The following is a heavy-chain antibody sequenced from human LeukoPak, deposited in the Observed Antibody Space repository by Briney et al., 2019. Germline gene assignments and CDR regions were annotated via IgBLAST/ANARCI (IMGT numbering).Heavy chain of an antibody. D-gene: IGHD3-22*01. Sequence: GGSLRLSCAASGFTFSSYAMHWVRQAPGKGLEWVAVISYDGSNKYYADSVKGRFTISRDNSKNTLYLQMSSLRAEDTAVYYCARGPPTYYYDSSGYYGDYWGQGTLVTVSS. CDR3: ARGPPTYYYDSSGYYGDY. J-gene: IGHJ4*02. CDR1: GFTFSSYA. V-gene: IGHV3-30-3*01. CDR2: ISYDGSNK.